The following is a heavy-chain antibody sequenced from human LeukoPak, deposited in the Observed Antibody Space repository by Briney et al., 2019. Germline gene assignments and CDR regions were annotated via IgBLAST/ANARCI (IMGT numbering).Heavy chain of an antibody. CDR1: GGSISSGGYY. J-gene: IGHJ4*02. Sequence: SETLSLTCTVSGGSISSGGYYWSWIRQHPGKGLEWIGYIYYSGSTYYNPSLKSRVTISVDTSKNQFSLKLSSVTAADTAVYYCARVDPKRALDYWGQGTLVTVSS. V-gene: IGHV4-31*03. CDR2: IYYSGST. CDR3: ARVDPKRALDY. D-gene: IGHD3/OR15-3a*01.